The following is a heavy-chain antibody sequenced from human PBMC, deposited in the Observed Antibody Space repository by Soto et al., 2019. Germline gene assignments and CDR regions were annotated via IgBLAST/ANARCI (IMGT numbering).Heavy chain of an antibody. V-gene: IGHV3-49*03. CDR2: IRSKAYGGTT. Sequence: GGSLRLSCTASGFTFGDYAMSWFRQAPGKGLEWVGFIRSKAYGGTTEYAASVKGRFTISRDDSKSIAYLQMNSLKTEDTAVYYCTRARTHSGYGFVLWGQGTLVTVSS. D-gene: IGHD5-12*01. CDR3: TRARTHSGYGFVL. J-gene: IGHJ4*02. CDR1: GFTFGDYA.